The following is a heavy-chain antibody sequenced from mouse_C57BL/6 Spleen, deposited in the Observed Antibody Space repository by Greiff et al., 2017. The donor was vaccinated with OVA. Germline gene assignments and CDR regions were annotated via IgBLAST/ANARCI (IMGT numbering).Heavy chain of an antibody. V-gene: IGHV5-17*01. J-gene: IGHJ4*01. CDR2: ISSGSSTI. Sequence: EVMLVESGGGLVKPGGSLKLSCAASGFTFSDYGMHWVRQAPEKGLEWVAYISSGSSTIYYADTVKGRFTISRDNAKNTLFLQMTSLRSEDTAMYYCARGRRNAMDYWGQGTSVTVSS. CDR1: GFTFSDYG. CDR3: ARGRRNAMDY.